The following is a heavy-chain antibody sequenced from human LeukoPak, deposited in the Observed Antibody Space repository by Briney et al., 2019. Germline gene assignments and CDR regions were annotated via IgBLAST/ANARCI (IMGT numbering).Heavy chain of an antibody. CDR3: ARGLSLGWFDP. J-gene: IGHJ5*02. V-gene: IGHV3-30-3*01. Sequence: GGSLRLSCAASGFTFSSYAMHWVRQAPGKGLEWVAVISYDGSNKYYADSVKGRFTISRDNSKNTLYLQMNSLRAEDTAVYYCARGLSLGWFDPWGQGTLVTVSS. CDR1: GFTFSSYA. CDR2: ISYDGSNK.